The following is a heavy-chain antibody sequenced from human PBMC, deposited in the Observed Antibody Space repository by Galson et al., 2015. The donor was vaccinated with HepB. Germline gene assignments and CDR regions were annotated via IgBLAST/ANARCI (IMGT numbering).Heavy chain of an antibody. CDR1: RFSLNTRPVG. J-gene: IGHJ4*02. CDR3: AHRLRSSWSLDY. V-gene: IGHV2-5*02. Sequence: PALVKPTQTFTLPCTFSRFSLNTRPVGVGWIRQPPRKALEWLALIFWDDDKRYSPSLNSRLTITKDTSKNQVVLTMTDMDPVDTGTYYCAHRLRSSWSLDYWGQGILVAVSS. CDR2: IFWDDDK. D-gene: IGHD6-13*01.